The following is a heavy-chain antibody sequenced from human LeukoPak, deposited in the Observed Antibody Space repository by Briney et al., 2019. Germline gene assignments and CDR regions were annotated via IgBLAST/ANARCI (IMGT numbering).Heavy chain of an antibody. D-gene: IGHD3-9*01. CDR2: ISAYNGNT. CDR3: ARDRPFYDILTGYLY. J-gene: IGHJ4*02. Sequence: ASVKVSCKASGYTFTSYGISWVRQAPGQGLEWMGWISAYNGNTNYVQKLQGRVTMTTDTSTSTAYMELRSLRSDDTAVYYCARDRPFYDILTGYLYWGQGTLVTVSP. CDR1: GYTFTSYG. V-gene: IGHV1-18*01.